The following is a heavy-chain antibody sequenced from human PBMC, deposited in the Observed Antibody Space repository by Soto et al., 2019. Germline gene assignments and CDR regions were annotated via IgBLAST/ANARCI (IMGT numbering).Heavy chain of an antibody. CDR3: ATLGTIDTGGMDV. J-gene: IGHJ6*02. D-gene: IGHD2-2*01. Sequence: EVQLVESGGGLVQPGRSLRLSCAASGFTFDDYAMHWVRQAPGKGLEWVSGISWNSGNIGYADSVKGRCTISRDNAKNSLYLQMNSLRAEDTALYYCATLGTIDTGGMDVWGQGTTVTVSS. V-gene: IGHV3-9*01. CDR2: ISWNSGNI. CDR1: GFTFDDYA.